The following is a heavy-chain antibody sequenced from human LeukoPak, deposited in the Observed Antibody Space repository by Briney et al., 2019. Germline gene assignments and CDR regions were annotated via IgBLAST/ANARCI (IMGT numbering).Heavy chain of an antibody. CDR1: GFTFSSYA. J-gene: IGHJ6*02. CDR2: ISYDGSNK. V-gene: IGHV3-30-3*01. Sequence: PGRSLRLSCAASGFTFSSYAMHWVRQAPGKGLEWVAVISYDGSNKYYADSAKGRFTISRDNSKNTLYLQMNSLRAEDTAVYYCARDGMVRGKFNYGMDVWGQGTTVTVSS. CDR3: ARDGMVRGKFNYGMDV. D-gene: IGHD3-10*01.